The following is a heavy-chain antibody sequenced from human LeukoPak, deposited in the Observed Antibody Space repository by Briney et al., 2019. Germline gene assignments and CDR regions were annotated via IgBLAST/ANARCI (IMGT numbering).Heavy chain of an antibody. V-gene: IGHV1-18*04. Sequence: ASVKVSCKPSGYTFTRYGISWVRQAPGQGLEGMGWISAYNGNTNYAQKLQRRVTMTTDTSTSTAYMELRSLRSDDTAVYYCARELYSSGWYHFDYWGQGTLVTVSS. D-gene: IGHD6-19*01. CDR3: ARELYSSGWYHFDY. CDR2: ISAYNGNT. J-gene: IGHJ4*02. CDR1: GYTFTRYG.